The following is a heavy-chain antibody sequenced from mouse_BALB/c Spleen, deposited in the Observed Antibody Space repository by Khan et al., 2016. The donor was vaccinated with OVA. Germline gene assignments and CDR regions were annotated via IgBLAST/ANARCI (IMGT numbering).Heavy chain of an antibody. V-gene: IGHV1-4*01. CDR1: GYTFTSYT. CDR2: INPSSGYT. J-gene: IGHJ2*01. CDR3: ARTHER. Sequence: QVQLKESGAELARPGASVKMSCKVSGYTFTSYTMHWVKQRPGQGLEWIGYINPSSGYTKYNQKFKDKATLTADNASSQAYIKMSSLTSDDSAIYYCARTHERWGQGTTLTVSS.